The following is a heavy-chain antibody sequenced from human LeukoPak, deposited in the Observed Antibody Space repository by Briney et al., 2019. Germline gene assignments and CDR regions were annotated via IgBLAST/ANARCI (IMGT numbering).Heavy chain of an antibody. J-gene: IGHJ5*02. CDR1: GFTFSSYA. CDR3: ARGAAAGIIWFDP. Sequence: GGSLRLSCAASGFTFSSYAMSWVRQAPGKGLEWVSTISGSGGSTYHADSVKGRFTISRDNSKNTLYLQMNSLRAEDTAVYYCARGAAAGIIWFDPWGQGTLVTVSS. CDR2: ISGSGGST. V-gene: IGHV3-23*01. D-gene: IGHD6-13*01.